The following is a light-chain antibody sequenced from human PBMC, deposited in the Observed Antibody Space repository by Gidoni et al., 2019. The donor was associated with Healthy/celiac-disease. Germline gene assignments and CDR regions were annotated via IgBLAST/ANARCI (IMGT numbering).Light chain of an antibody. CDR3: QQYGSSPPMA. J-gene: IGKJ1*01. CDR1: QSVSSSY. V-gene: IGKV3-20*01. CDR2: GAS. Sequence: EIVLTQSPGTLSLSPGERATLSCRASQSVSSSYLAWYQQKPGQAPRLIIYGASSRATGIPDRFSGSGSGTDFTLTISRLEPEYFAVYYCQQYGSSPPMAFGQGTKVEIK.